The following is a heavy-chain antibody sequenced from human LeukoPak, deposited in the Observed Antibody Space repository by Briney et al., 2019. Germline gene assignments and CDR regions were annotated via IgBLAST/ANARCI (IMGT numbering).Heavy chain of an antibody. CDR2: IGTAGDT. Sequence: PGGSLRLSCAASGFTFSSYDMHWVRQATGKGLEWVSAIGTAGDTYYPGSVKGRFTISRENAKNSLYLQMNSLRAEDTAVYYCARGPSTYYYESSGRDAFDIWGQGTMVTVSS. CDR3: ARGPSTYYYESSGRDAFDI. J-gene: IGHJ3*02. D-gene: IGHD3-22*01. V-gene: IGHV3-13*01. CDR1: GFTFSSYD.